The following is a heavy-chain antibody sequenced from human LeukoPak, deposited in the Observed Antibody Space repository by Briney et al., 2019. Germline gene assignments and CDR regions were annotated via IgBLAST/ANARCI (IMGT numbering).Heavy chain of an antibody. Sequence: SETLSLTCTVSGGSISSYYWSWIRQPPGKGLEWIGYIYYSGSTNYNPSLKSRVTISVDTSKNQFSLKLSSVTAADTAVYYCARAIRLKSMSFNYYYYYGMDVWGQGTTVTVSS. CDR3: ARAIRLKSMSFNYYYYYGMDV. V-gene: IGHV4-59*01. CDR2: IYYSGST. J-gene: IGHJ6*02. CDR1: GGSISSYY.